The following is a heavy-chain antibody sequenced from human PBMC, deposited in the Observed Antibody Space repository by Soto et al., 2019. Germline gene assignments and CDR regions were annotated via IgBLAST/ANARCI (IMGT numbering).Heavy chain of an antibody. CDR3: AKGLSSGGSCYSSMDV. V-gene: IGHV1-69*13. D-gene: IGHD2-15*01. Sequence: SVKVSCKASGGTFSSYAISWVRQAPGQGLEWMGGIIPIFGTANYAQKFQGRVTITADESTSTAYMELSSLRSEDTAVYYCAKGLSSGGSCYSSMDVWGQGTTVTVSS. J-gene: IGHJ6*02. CDR1: GGTFSSYA. CDR2: IIPIFGTA.